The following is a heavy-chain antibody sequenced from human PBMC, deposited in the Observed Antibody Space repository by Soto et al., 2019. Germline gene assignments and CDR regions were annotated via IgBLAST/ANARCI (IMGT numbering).Heavy chain of an antibody. Sequence: HPGGSLRLSCAASGFTFSSSSMNWVRQAPGKGLEWVAYIRSGDSTKFYADSVKGRFTISRDDAKNSLFLQMNSLRAEDTAVYYCAREDELRVYWGQGALVTVSS. V-gene: IGHV3-48*01. J-gene: IGHJ4*02. CDR3: AREDELRVY. CDR1: GFTFSSSS. CDR2: IRSGDSTK. D-gene: IGHD3-10*01.